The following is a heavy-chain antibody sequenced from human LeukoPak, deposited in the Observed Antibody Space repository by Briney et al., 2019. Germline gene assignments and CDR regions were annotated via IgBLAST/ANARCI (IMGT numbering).Heavy chain of an antibody. CDR3: ARAPSADYLMDV. J-gene: IGHJ6*03. V-gene: IGHV1-69*05. CDR2: IIPIFGTA. CDR1: GGTFSSYA. Sequence: SVKVSCKASGGTFSSYAISWARQAPGQGLEWMGRIIPIFGTANYAQKFQGRVTITTDESTSTASMELSSLRSEDTAVYYCARAPSADYLMDVWGKGTTVTVSS.